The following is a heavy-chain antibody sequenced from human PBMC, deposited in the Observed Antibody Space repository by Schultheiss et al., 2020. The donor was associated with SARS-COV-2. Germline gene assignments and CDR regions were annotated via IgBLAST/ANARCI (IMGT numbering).Heavy chain of an antibody. J-gene: IGHJ6*02. CDR1: GFSLSTSGMC. CDR2: IDWDDDK. Sequence: SGPTLVKPTQTLTLTCTFSGFSLSTSGMCVSWIRQPPGKALEWLALIDWDDDKYYSTSLKTRLTISKDTSKNQVVLTMTNMDHVDTATYYCARIKTYYDFWSGHLRTDYYYGMDVWGQGTTVTVSS. D-gene: IGHD3-3*01. V-gene: IGHV2-70*01. CDR3: ARIKTYYDFWSGHLRTDYYYGMDV.